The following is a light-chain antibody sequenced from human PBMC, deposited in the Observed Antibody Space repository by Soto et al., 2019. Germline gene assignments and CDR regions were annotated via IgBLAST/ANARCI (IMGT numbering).Light chain of an antibody. CDR1: QSVRSTH. CDR2: GAS. CDR3: QQYGTSPRT. Sequence: EIVLTQSPGTLSLSPGERATLSCSASQSVRSTHLAWYQLKPGQDPRLFIYGASSRATGIPDRFSGSGSGTDFTLTISRLGPEDFAEYICQQYGTSPRTFGQGTRLE. V-gene: IGKV3-20*01. J-gene: IGKJ5*01.